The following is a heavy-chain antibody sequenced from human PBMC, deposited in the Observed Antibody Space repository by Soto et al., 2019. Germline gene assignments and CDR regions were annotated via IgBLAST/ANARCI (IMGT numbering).Heavy chain of an antibody. Sequence: NPSETLSLTCTVSGGSISSGGYYWSWIRQHPGKGLEWIGYIYYSGSTYYNPSLKSRVTISVDTSKNQFSLKLSSVTAADTAVYYCARVVAARAGWYYFDYWGQGTLVTVSS. D-gene: IGHD6-19*01. CDR3: ARVVAARAGWYYFDY. CDR1: GGSISSGGYY. V-gene: IGHV4-31*03. CDR2: IYYSGST. J-gene: IGHJ4*02.